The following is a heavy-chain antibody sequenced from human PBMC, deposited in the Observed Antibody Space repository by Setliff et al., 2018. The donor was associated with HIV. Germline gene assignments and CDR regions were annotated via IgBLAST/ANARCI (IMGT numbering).Heavy chain of an antibody. CDR1: GYTFTTYD. V-gene: IGHV1-18*01. CDR3: ARTEYGGNSGGNYFDY. Sequence: GASVKVSCKASGYTFTTYDITWVRQAPGQGLEWLGWISPYNGHTNFAQKFQGRVTMTTDTATSTAYMEVRSLRPDDTAVDYCARTEYGGNSGGNYFDYWGQGSLVTVSS. J-gene: IGHJ4*02. D-gene: IGHD2-21*02. CDR2: ISPYNGHT.